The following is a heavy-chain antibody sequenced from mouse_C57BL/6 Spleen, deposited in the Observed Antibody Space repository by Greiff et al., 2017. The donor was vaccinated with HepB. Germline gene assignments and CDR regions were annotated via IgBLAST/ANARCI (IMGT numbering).Heavy chain of an antibody. J-gene: IGHJ3*01. V-gene: IGHV2-2*01. CDR3: ASPDGYYPWFAY. CDR2: IWSGGST. CDR1: GFSLTSYG. Sequence: QVQLKESGPGLVQPSQSLSITCTVSGFSLTSYGVHWVRQSPGKGLEWLGVIWSGGSTDYNAAFISRLSISKDNSKSQVFFKMNSLQADDTAIYYCASPDGYYPWFAYWGQGTLVTVSA. D-gene: IGHD2-3*01.